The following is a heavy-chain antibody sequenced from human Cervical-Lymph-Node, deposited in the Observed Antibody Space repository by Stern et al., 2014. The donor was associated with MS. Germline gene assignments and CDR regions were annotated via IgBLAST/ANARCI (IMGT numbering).Heavy chain of an antibody. CDR1: GGTFSKFH. CDR2: ILPVCGTP. CDR3: ALSSETSDRWYSLGYDL. V-gene: IGHV1-69*01. J-gene: IGHJ5*02. Sequence: EQLVESGAEVTKPGSSAKVSCKASGGTFSKFHSSWVRQAPGQGLAWMGGILPVCGTPTYAQEFRGRVTITADVSTSTVYMELSSLRSDDTAVYYCALSSETSDRWYSLGYDLWGQGTLVTVSS. D-gene: IGHD6-13*01.